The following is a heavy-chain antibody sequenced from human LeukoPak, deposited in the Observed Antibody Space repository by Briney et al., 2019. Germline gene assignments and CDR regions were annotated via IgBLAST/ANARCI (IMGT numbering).Heavy chain of an antibody. CDR3: GRDRGHHNFDY. Sequence: GASVKVSCKASGYTFTSYYMHWVRQAPGQGLEWMGIINHSGGRTRYAQKFEGRVTMTRDTSTSTVYMEVRSLRSEDTGVYYCGRDRGHHNFDYSAEGT. V-gene: IGHV1-46*01. CDR1: GYTFTSYY. J-gene: IGHJ4*02. CDR2: INHSGGRT. D-gene: IGHD3-16*01.